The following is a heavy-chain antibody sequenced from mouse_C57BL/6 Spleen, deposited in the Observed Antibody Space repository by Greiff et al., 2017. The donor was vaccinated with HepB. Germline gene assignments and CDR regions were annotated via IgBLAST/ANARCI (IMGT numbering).Heavy chain of an antibody. V-gene: IGHV14-4*01. J-gene: IGHJ4*01. CDR1: GFNIKDDY. Sequence: EVQLVESGAELVRPGASVKLSCTASGFNIKDDYMHWVKQRPEQGLEWIGWIDPENGDTEYASKFQGKATITADTSSNTAYLQLSSLTSEDTAVYYCTSTIVTNYYAMDYWGQGTSVTVSS. CDR2: IDPENGDT. D-gene: IGHD2-5*01. CDR3: TSTIVTNYYAMDY.